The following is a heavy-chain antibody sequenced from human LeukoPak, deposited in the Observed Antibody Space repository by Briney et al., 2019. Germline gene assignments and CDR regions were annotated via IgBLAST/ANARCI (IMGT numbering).Heavy chain of an antibody. CDR3: ARDFVVGANAFDI. CDR1: GGSISSHY. J-gene: IGHJ3*02. D-gene: IGHD1-26*01. Sequence: SETLSLTCTVSGGSISSHYWSWIRQPPGKGPEWIGYIYYSGSTNYNPSLKSRVTISVDTSKNQFSLKLSSVTAADTAVYYCARDFVVGANAFDIWGQGTMVTVSS. V-gene: IGHV4-59*11. CDR2: IYYSGST.